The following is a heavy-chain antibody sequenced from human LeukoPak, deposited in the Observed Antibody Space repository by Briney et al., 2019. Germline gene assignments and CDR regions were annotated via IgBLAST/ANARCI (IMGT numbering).Heavy chain of an antibody. D-gene: IGHD5-12*01. J-gene: IGHJ4*02. CDR3: VRRSLNSDYDY. CDR2: INSDGSST. Sequence: GGSLRLSCAASGFTFSSYWMHWVRQGPGKGLVWVSRINSDGSSTAYAESVKGRFTISRDNAKNTLYLQMNSLRAEDTDVYYCVRRSLNSDYDYWGQGTLVTVSS. CDR1: GFTFSSYW. V-gene: IGHV3-74*01.